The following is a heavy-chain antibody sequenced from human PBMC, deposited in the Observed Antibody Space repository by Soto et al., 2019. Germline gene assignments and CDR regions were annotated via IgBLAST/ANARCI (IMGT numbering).Heavy chain of an antibody. CDR2: ISAFNDYT. CDR1: GYTFNKYG. Sequence: ASVKVSCKASGYTFNKYGFDGVRQATGQWLEWMGRISAFNDYTHLAQKFQGQLTLTKVPYTSPDCTELPVLRSDDTAMYYCARGSGVVIPAGTPDAFDVWGQGTMVTVSS. V-gene: IGHV1-18*01. J-gene: IGHJ3*01. D-gene: IGHD6-13*01. CDR3: ARGSGVVIPAGTPDAFDV.